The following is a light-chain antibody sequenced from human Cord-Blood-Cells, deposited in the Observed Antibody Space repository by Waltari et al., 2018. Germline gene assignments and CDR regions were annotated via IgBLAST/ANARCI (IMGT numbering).Light chain of an antibody. Sequence: QSALTHHASVSGYPGQSITLSCTGTRSDGGVYNYVSWYQQHPGKAPKLMIYEVSNRPSGVSNRFSGSKSGNTASLTISGLQAEDEADYYCSSYTSSSTYVFGTGTKVTVL. CDR3: SSYTSSSTYV. V-gene: IGLV2-14*01. CDR1: RSDGGVYNY. CDR2: EVS. J-gene: IGLJ1*01.